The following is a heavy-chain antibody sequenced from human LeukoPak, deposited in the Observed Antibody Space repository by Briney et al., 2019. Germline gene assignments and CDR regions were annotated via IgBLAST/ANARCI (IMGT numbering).Heavy chain of an antibody. CDR1: GFTFSSYW. CDR3: VRSAFLTTEFYFDY. D-gene: IGHD4-11*01. V-gene: IGHV3-74*01. CDR2: IDTDGSDT. Sequence: QSGGSLRLSCAASGFTFSSYWMHWVRQAPGKGLVWVSRIDTDGSDTSYADSVKGRFTISRDNAKNTLYLQMNSLRAEDTAVYYCVRSAFLTTEFYFDYWGHGTLVTVSS. J-gene: IGHJ4*01.